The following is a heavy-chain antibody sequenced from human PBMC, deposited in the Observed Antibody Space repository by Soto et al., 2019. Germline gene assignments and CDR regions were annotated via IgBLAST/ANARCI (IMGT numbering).Heavy chain of an antibody. D-gene: IGHD1-26*01. CDR3: AKGKGVGATPDGANC. J-gene: IGHJ4*02. V-gene: IGHV3-23*01. Sequence: EVQVLESGGGLVQPGGSLRLSCAASGFTFSSYGMNWVRQTPGKGLEWVSGIRSDGDTTYNAESVKGRFTVSRDGSKNTVYLQMNSLRAEDTAVYYCAKGKGVGATPDGANCWGQGTLVTVSS. CDR1: GFTFSSYG. CDR2: IRSDGDTT.